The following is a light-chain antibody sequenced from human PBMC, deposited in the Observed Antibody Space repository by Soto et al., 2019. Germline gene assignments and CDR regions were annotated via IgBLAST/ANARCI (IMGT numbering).Light chain of an antibody. V-gene: IGKV1-5*01. CDR1: QSISDW. CDR2: DAS. CDR3: QEYKTYA. J-gene: IGKJ2*01. Sequence: DIQMTQSPSTLPASVGDRVTITCRASQSISDWLAWYQQKAGKAPELLISDASTLATGVPSRFSGSGSGTEFTLTISSLQTDDSATYFCQEYKTYAFGPGTKVDIK.